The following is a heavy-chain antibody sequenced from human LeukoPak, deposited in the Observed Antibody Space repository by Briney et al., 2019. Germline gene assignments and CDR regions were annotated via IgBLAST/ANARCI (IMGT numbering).Heavy chain of an antibody. Sequence: GGSLRLSCLDSGFTFDDDDIRWVRQAPGEGLECVCGIDSNGGRTDSADSVKGRFTISTDNAKNSLYLQMNSLRAEDTALYYCARGLGGSSWCDYWGQGTLVTVSS. D-gene: IGHD6-13*01. V-gene: IGHV3-20*04. CDR2: IDSNGGRT. CDR3: ARGLGGSSWCDY. CDR1: GFTFDDDD. J-gene: IGHJ4*02.